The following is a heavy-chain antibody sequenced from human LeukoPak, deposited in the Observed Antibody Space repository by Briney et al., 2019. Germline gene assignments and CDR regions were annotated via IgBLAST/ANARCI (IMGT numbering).Heavy chain of an antibody. CDR1: GYSFTSYC. Sequence: GESLKISCKGSGYSFTSYCIGWVRQMPGKGLEWIGIIYPGDSDTRYSPSFQGQVTISADKSISTAYLQWSSPKASDTAMYYCARRETIGDPASDYWGQGTLVTVSS. D-gene: IGHD3-10*01. CDR2: IYPGDSDT. CDR3: ARRETIGDPASDY. V-gene: IGHV5-51*01. J-gene: IGHJ4*02.